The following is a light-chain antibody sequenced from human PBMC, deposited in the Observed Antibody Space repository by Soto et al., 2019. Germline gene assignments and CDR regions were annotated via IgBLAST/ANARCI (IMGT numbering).Light chain of an antibody. CDR2: SNN. CDR3: AAWDDSLNGLVV. V-gene: IGLV1-44*01. Sequence: QSVLTQPPSASGTPGQRVTISCSGSSSNIGSNTVNWYQQLPGTAPKLLIYSNNQRPSGVPDRFSGSKSGTSASLAISGLQSQDEVGYYCAAWDDSLNGLVVFGGGTKLTVL. J-gene: IGLJ2*01. CDR1: SSNIGSNT.